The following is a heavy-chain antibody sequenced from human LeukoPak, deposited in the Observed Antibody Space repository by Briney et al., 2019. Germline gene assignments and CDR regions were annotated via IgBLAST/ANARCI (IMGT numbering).Heavy chain of an antibody. CDR3: ARKGVDHYYYYMDV. J-gene: IGHJ6*03. D-gene: IGHD2-8*01. Sequence: GGSLRLSCAASGFTFSSYSMSWVRQAPGKGLEWVANIKQDGSEKYYVDSVKGRFTISRDNAKNSLYLQMNSLRAEDTAVYYCARKGVDHYYYYMDVWGKGTTVIVSS. V-gene: IGHV3-7*01. CDR2: IKQDGSEK. CDR1: GFTFSSYS.